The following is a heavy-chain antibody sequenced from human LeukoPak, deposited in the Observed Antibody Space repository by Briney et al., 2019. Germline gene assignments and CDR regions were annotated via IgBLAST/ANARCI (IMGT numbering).Heavy chain of an antibody. V-gene: IGHV3-23*01. Sequence: ARTLRLSCAASGGSFSSYAMSWVRQPPAQGMEXXXXXSGNGNSTYYADPVKGRFTISRDNSTNTLFLQMISLRAEDTAIYYCANPKNDYGDRYNYYDPWGQGTLVSASS. CDR1: GGSFSSYA. J-gene: IGHJ5*02. CDR3: ANPKNDYGDRYNYYDP. D-gene: IGHD4-17*01. CDR2: XSGNGNST.